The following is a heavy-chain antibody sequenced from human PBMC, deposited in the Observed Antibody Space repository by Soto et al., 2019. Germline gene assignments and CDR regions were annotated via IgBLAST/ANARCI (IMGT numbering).Heavy chain of an antibody. V-gene: IGHV4-30-2*01. D-gene: IGHD2-2*02. CDR3: ARGCSSASCYTGFDP. CDR2: IYYSGKT. CDR1: GGSISSGPYS. J-gene: IGHJ5*02. Sequence: NPSETLSLTCTVSGGSISSGPYSWSWIRQPPGKGLEWLGYIYYSGKTDYNPSLRSRVTISVDRSNNQFSLILTSVTAADSAVYFCARGCSSASCYTGFDPWGQGTLVTVSS.